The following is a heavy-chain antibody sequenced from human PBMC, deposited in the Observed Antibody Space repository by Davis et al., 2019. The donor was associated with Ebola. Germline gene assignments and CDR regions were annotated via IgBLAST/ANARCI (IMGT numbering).Heavy chain of an antibody. Sequence: PSETLSLTCTVSGGSISSGGYYWSWIRQHPGKGLEWIGYIYYSGSTYYNPSLKSRVSISVDTSKNQFSLKLTSVTAADTAVYYCARERERPAAHVNWFDPWGQGTLVTVSS. CDR1: GGSISSGGYY. D-gene: IGHD2-2*01. J-gene: IGHJ5*02. CDR3: ARERERPAAHVNWFDP. CDR2: IYYSGST. V-gene: IGHV4-31*03.